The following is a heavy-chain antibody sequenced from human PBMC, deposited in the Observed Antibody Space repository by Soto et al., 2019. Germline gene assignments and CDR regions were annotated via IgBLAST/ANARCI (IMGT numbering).Heavy chain of an antibody. CDR3: ATTFDSSGYYHNFGMDV. D-gene: IGHD3-22*01. J-gene: IGHJ6*02. V-gene: IGHV4-39*01. CDR1: GASINTVPYY. Sequence: QLQLRESGPGLVKPSGTLSLTCTVSGASINTVPYYWGWIRQSPGKGLEWIGSVYYSWFTYYNPSLKSRVTISLDTSKNQFSLEVSSVTAADTALYYCATTFDSSGYYHNFGMDVWGQGTTVTVSS. CDR2: VYYSWFT.